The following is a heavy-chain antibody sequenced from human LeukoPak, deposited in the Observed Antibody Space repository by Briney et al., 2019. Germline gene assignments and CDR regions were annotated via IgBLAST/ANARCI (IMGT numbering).Heavy chain of an antibody. V-gene: IGHV3-9*01. D-gene: IGHD5-24*01. CDR1: GFTFDDYA. CDR3: AKNRGAYNDGFDI. CDR2: ISWNSGRI. Sequence: SGGSLRLSCTASGFTFDDYAMPWVRQAPGKGLEWVSGISWNSGRIGYADSVTGRFTISRDNAKNSLYLQMNSLRAEDTALYYCAKNRGAYNDGFDIWGQGTMVTVSS. J-gene: IGHJ3*02.